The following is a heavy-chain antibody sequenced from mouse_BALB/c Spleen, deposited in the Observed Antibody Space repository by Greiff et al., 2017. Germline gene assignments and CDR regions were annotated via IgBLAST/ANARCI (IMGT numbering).Heavy chain of an antibody. V-gene: IGHV2-6-4*01. Sequence: VKLMESGPGLVAPSQSLSITCTVSGFSLSRYSVHWVRQPPGKGLEWLGMIWGGGSTDYNSALKSRLSISKDNSKSQVFLKMNSLQTDDTAMYYCASHYYYGSDGYMDYWGQGTSVTVSS. CDR3: ASHYYYGSDGYMDY. J-gene: IGHJ4*01. D-gene: IGHD1-1*01. CDR2: IWGGGST. CDR1: GFSLSRYS.